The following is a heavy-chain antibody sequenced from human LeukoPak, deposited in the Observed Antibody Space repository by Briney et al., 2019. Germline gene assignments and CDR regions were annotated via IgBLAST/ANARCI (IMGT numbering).Heavy chain of an antibody. CDR3: ARSYDSSGYYSASDI. CDR1: GGTFSSYA. Sequence: ASVKVSCKASGGTFSSYAISWVLQAPGQGLEWMGRIIPIFGTANYAQKFQGRVTITTDESTSTAYMELSSLRSEDTAVYYCARSYDSSGYYSASDIWGQGTMVTVSS. CDR2: IIPIFGTA. D-gene: IGHD3-22*01. V-gene: IGHV1-69*05. J-gene: IGHJ3*02.